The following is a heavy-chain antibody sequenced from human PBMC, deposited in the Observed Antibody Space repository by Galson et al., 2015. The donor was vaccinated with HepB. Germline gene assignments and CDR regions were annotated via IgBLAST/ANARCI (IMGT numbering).Heavy chain of an antibody. J-gene: IGHJ6*02. CDR2: IYSGNRI. Sequence: SLRLSCAASGFTVSSNYITWVRQAPEKGLECVSVIYSGNRIYYADSVKGRFTISRDNSENTLYLQMDSLRAEDTAVYYCARDRRTVTTFFYYYYGMDVWGQGTTVTVSS. D-gene: IGHD4-17*01. V-gene: IGHV3-66*01. CDR1: GFTVSSNY. CDR3: ARDRRTVTTFFYYYYGMDV.